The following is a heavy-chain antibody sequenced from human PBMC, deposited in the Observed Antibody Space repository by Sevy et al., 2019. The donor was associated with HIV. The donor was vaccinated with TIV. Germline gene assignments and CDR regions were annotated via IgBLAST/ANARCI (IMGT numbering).Heavy chain of an antibody. Sequence: SETLSLTCTVSGGSISSYYWSWIRQPPGKGLEWIGYIYYSGSTNYNPSLKSRVTISVDTSKNQFSLKLSSVTAADTAVYYWARLGGMVRGVIIPNWFDPWGQGTLVTVSS. J-gene: IGHJ5*02. CDR3: ARLGGMVRGVIIPNWFDP. CDR2: IYYSGST. V-gene: IGHV4-59*12. CDR1: GGSISSYY. D-gene: IGHD3-10*01.